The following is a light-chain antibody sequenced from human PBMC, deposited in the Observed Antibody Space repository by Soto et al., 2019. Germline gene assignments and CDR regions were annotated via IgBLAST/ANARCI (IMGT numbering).Light chain of an antibody. CDR3: QQLNSYPRT. J-gene: IGKJ1*01. CDR1: QSVSSSY. V-gene: IGKV3-20*01. CDR2: GAS. Sequence: VWTPPRGSLSLSPPESAALSCRASQSVSSSYLAWYQQNPGQAPKLLTYGASSRATGIPDMFSGSGSGTDFTLTISSLQPEDFATYYCQQLNSYPRTFGQGTKVDI.